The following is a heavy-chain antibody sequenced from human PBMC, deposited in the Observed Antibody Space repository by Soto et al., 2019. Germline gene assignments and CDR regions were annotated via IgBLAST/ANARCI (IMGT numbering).Heavy chain of an antibody. CDR2: IYTSGST. CDR1: GDSMTKYY. Sequence: QVQLQESGPGLVKPSETPSLTCTVSGDSMTKYYWSWIRQPAGKGLEWIGRIYTSGSTNYNPSLKSRVTMSIDTSNNHFSLKLKSVTAADTAVYYCARTVGAAYYFDFWGQGALVTVSS. V-gene: IGHV4-4*07. D-gene: IGHD1-26*01. CDR3: ARTVGAAYYFDF. J-gene: IGHJ4*02.